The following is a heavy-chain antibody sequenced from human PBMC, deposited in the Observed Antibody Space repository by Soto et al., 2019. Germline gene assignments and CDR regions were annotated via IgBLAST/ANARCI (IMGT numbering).Heavy chain of an antibody. D-gene: IGHD3-10*01. J-gene: IGHJ6*02. CDR3: EATRITMVRGVINGMDV. CDR2: IVVGSGNT. Sequence: QMQLVQSGPEVKKPGTSVKVSCKASGFTFTSSAVQWVRQARGQRLEWIGWIVVGSGNTNYAQKFQERVTITRDMPTSTAYMDLSRLRSEDTAVYYCEATRITMVRGVINGMDVWGQGTTVTVSS. CDR1: GFTFTSSA. V-gene: IGHV1-58*01.